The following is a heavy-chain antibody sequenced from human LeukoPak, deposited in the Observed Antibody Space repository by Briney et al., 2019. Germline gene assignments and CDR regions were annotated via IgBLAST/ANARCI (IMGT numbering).Heavy chain of an antibody. CDR2: IIPIFGTA. CDR3: ARGYYYDSSGYYYVPSDY. J-gene: IGHJ4*02. V-gene: IGHV1-69*13. CDR1: GGTFSSYA. D-gene: IGHD3-22*01. Sequence: GASVKVSCKASGGTFSSYAISWVRQAPGQGLDWMGGIIPIFGTANYAQKFQGRVTITADESTSTAYMELSSLRSEDTAVYYCARGYYYDSSGYYYVPSDYWGQGTLVTVSS.